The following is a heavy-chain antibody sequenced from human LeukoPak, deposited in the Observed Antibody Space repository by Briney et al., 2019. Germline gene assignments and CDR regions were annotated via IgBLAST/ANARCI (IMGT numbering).Heavy chain of an antibody. Sequence: SETLSLTYTVSGDSLNSYYWSWIRQPPGEGLQWIGYIFYSGSSNYNASLRSRVAISVDTSKNQFSLKLTSVTAADTAVYYCAGRAARFFDYWGQGILVTVSS. V-gene: IGHV4-59*01. CDR1: GDSLNSYY. CDR2: IFYSGSS. CDR3: AGRAARFFDY. J-gene: IGHJ4*02. D-gene: IGHD6-25*01.